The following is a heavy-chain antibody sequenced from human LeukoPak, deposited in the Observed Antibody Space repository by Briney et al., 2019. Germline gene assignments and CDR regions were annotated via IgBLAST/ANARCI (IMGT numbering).Heavy chain of an antibody. Sequence: SETLSLTCTVSGGSISSYYWGWIRQPPGKGLEWIGSIYYSGSTYYNPSLKSRVTISVDTSKNQFSLKLSSVTAADTAVYYCARLAPPGYFDYWGQGTLVTVSS. CDR2: IYYSGST. V-gene: IGHV4-39*01. CDR1: GGSISSYY. CDR3: ARLAPPGYFDY. J-gene: IGHJ4*02.